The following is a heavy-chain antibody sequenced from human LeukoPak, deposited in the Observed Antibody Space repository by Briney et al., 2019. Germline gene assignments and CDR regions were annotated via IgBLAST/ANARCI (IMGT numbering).Heavy chain of an antibody. V-gene: IGHV4-30-2*01. Sequence: NASETLSLTCTVSGGSISSGGYYWSWIRQPPGKGLEWIGYIYHSGSTYYNPSLKSRVTISVDRSKNQFSLKLSSVTAADTAVYYCARAGFDCSSTSCYSYYFDYWGQGTLVTVSS. CDR2: IYHSGST. D-gene: IGHD2-2*01. J-gene: IGHJ4*02. CDR3: ARAGFDCSSTSCYSYYFDY. CDR1: GGSISSGGYY.